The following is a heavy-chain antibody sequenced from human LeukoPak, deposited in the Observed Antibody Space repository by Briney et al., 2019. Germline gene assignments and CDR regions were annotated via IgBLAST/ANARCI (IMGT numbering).Heavy chain of an antibody. D-gene: IGHD3-22*01. V-gene: IGHV4-34*01. CDR1: GGSFSGYY. CDR3: ARGEYYDSSGYLLSCLDY. Sequence: SETLSLTCAVYGGSFSGYYWSWIRQPPGKGLEWIGEINHSGSTNYNPSLKSRVTISVDTSKSQFSLKLSSVTAADTAVYYCARGEYYDSSGYLLSCLDYWGQGTLVTVSS. CDR2: INHSGST. J-gene: IGHJ4*02.